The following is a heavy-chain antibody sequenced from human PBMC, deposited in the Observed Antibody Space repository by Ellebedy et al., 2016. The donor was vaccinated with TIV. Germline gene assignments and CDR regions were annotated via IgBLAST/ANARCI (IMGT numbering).Heavy chain of an antibody. D-gene: IGHD2-21*01. J-gene: IGHJ4*02. V-gene: IGHV3-30*18. CDR1: GFIFSNYG. CDR2: ISYAGTNK. CDR3: AKPYCSGGYCYWGYNFGS. Sequence: PGGSLRLSCAASGFIFSNYGMRWVRQAPGKGPEWTAVISYAGTNKYYADSVKGRITISRDNSKNTLYLQMNSLRAEDTAVYYCAKPYCSGGYCYWGYNFGSWGQGSLVTVSA.